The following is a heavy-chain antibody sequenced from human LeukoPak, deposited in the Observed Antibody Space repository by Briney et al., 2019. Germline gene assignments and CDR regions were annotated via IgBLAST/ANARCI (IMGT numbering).Heavy chain of an antibody. CDR1: GFTVSNTF. V-gene: IGHV3-7*01. J-gene: IGHJ4*02. CDR2: IKQDGSEK. CDR3: ARVGFQNILLWPYDY. D-gene: IGHD2-15*01. Sequence: PGGSLRLSCAASGFTVSNTFMSWVRQAPGKGLEWVANIKQDGSEKYYVDSVKGRFTISRDNAKNSLYLQMNSLRAADTAVYFCARVGFQNILLWPYDYWGQGTLVTVSS.